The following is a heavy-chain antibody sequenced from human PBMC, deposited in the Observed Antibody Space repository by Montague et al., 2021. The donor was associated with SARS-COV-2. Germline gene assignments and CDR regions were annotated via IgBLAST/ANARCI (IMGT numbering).Heavy chain of an antibody. V-gene: IGHV4-39*02. Sequence: SETLSLTCIVSGGFISDSYYWAWIRQAPGKGLEWLGSLYRSGSVYSNPSLKSRVSISVDNSMNHFSLRLTSATAAETAVYYCVRGAEEAHFAMDVWGQGTTVTVSS. D-gene: IGHD3-10*01. CDR3: VRGAEEAHFAMDV. J-gene: IGHJ6*02. CDR1: GGFISDSYY. CDR2: LYRSGSV.